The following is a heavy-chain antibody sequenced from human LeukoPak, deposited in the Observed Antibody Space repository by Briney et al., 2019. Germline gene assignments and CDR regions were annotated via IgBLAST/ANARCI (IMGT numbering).Heavy chain of an antibody. Sequence: GGSLRLSCAASGFTFSRYEMNWVRQAPGKGLEWVSYISRSGDTIYFADSVKGRFTISRDNAKNSLYLQMSSLRADDTAVYYCARVSGYSGTWYVDYWGQGTLVTVSS. V-gene: IGHV3-48*03. CDR1: GFTFSRYE. D-gene: IGHD6-13*01. CDR2: ISRSGDTI. CDR3: ARVSGYSGTWYVDY. J-gene: IGHJ4*02.